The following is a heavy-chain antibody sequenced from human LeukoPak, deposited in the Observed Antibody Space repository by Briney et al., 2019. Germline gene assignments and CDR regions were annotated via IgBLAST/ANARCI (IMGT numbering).Heavy chain of an antibody. Sequence: GGSLRLSCAASGFTFSSYSMNWVRQAPGKGLEWVSSISSSSSYIFYADSVKGRFTISRDNAKNSLYLQMNSLRAEDTAVYYCAREGHGLLGDDAFDIWGQGTMVTVSS. CDR1: GFTFSSYS. CDR3: AREGHGLLGDDAFDI. D-gene: IGHD3-10*01. CDR2: ISSSSSYI. J-gene: IGHJ3*02. V-gene: IGHV3-21*01.